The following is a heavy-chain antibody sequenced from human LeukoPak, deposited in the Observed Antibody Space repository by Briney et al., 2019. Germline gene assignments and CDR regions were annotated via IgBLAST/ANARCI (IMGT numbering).Heavy chain of an antibody. Sequence: GGSLRLSCAGSGFSFSHYAINWVRQAPGKGLEWVSSITSSSGYIYYADSVKGRFTISRDNAKNLLYLQMNSLRAEDTAVYYCAKDRSSPRHYYGSGSSLDYWGQGTLVTVSS. V-gene: IGHV3-21*04. D-gene: IGHD3-10*01. CDR1: GFSFSHYA. J-gene: IGHJ4*02. CDR3: AKDRSSPRHYYGSGSSLDY. CDR2: ITSSSGYI.